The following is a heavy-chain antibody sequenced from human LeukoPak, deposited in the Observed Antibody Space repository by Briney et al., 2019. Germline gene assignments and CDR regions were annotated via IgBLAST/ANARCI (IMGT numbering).Heavy chain of an antibody. V-gene: IGHV1-18*01. D-gene: IGHD4-11*01. CDR3: VRDRDYLFDP. CDR1: GYTFTTYG. CDR2: ISAYRGNT. Sequence: ASVKVSCKASGYTFTTYGISWVRQAPGQGLEWMGWISAYRGNTNYAQNLQGRVTLTTDTSTSSAYMELRSLTSDDTAVYYCVRDRDYLFDPWGQGTLVTVSS. J-gene: IGHJ5*02.